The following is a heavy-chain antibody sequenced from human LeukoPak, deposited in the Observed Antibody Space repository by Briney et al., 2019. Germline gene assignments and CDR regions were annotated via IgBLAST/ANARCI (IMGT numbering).Heavy chain of an antibody. V-gene: IGHV1-8*01. CDR3: VRTPPNWGPDY. Sequence: ASVKVSCKASGYTFTSYDINWVRQATGQGLEWMGWMSPNSGKIGYAQKFQDRVTMTRDTSISTAYMELSSLRFEDTAVYYCVRTPPNWGPDYWGRGTLVTVSS. J-gene: IGHJ4*02. CDR2: MSPNSGKI. CDR1: GYTFTSYD. D-gene: IGHD7-27*01.